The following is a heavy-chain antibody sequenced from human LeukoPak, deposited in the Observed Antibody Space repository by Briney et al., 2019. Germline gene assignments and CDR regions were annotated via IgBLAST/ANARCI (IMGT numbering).Heavy chain of an antibody. D-gene: IGHD3-10*01. J-gene: IGHJ4*02. Sequence: PGGSLRLSCAASGFTFSSYAMSWVRQAPGKGLEWVSAISGSGGSTYYADSVKGRFTIFRDNSKNTLYLQMNSLRAEDTAVYYCAKDQAYGSGSFDYWGQGTLVTVSS. CDR1: GFTFSSYA. V-gene: IGHV3-23*01. CDR2: ISGSGGST. CDR3: AKDQAYGSGSFDY.